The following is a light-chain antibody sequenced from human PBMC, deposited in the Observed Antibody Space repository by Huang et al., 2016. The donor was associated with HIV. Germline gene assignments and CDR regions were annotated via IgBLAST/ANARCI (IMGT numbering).Light chain of an antibody. Sequence: DIQMTQSLSSLSASVGDRVTITCRASQGISNSLAWYQQKRGKAPKLLLYAASRLESGVPSRFSGSGSGTDYTLTISSLQPEDFATYYCQQYYNTLWTFGQGTKVEIK. CDR2: AAS. CDR3: QQYYNTLWT. CDR1: QGISNS. J-gene: IGKJ1*01. V-gene: IGKV1-NL1*01.